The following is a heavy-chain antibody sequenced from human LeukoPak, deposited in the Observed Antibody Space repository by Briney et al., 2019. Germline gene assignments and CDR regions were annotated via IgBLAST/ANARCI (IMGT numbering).Heavy chain of an antibody. Sequence: GASVKVSCKASGYTFTGYYMHWVRQAPGQGLEWMGRINPNSGGTNYAQKFQGRVTMTRDTSISTAYMELSRLRSDDTAVYYCARVDSSGAGALDIWGQGTMVTVSS. V-gene: IGHV1-2*06. CDR1: GYTFTGYY. D-gene: IGHD3-22*01. CDR2: INPNSGGT. CDR3: ARVDSSGAGALDI. J-gene: IGHJ3*02.